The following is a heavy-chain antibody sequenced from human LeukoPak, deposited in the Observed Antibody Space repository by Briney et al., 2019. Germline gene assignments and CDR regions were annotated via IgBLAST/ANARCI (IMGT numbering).Heavy chain of an antibody. CDR1: GFTFSSYA. CDR2: ISYDGSNK. J-gene: IGHJ4*02. CDR3: AKDTTWGGTYPFDS. V-gene: IGHV3-30-3*01. Sequence: TGRSLRLSCAASGFTFSSYAMHWVRQAPGKGLKWVAVISYDGSNKYYADSVKGRFTISRDNSKNTLYLQMSNLRVDDTAVYYCAKDTTWGGTYPFDSWGQGTLVTVSS. D-gene: IGHD1-26*01.